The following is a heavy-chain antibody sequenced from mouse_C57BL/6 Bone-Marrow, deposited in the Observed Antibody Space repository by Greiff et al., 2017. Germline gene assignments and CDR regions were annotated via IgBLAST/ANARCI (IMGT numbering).Heavy chain of an antibody. D-gene: IGHD5-1-1*01. Sequence: VQRVESGAELARPGASVKLSCKASGYTFTSYGISWVKQRTGQGLEWIGEIYPRSGNTYYNEKFKGKATLTADKSSSTAYMELRSLTSEDSAVYFCARAGKYGGGWYFDVWGTGTTVTVSS. J-gene: IGHJ1*03. V-gene: IGHV1-81*01. CDR3: ARAGKYGGGWYFDV. CDR1: GYTFTSYG. CDR2: IYPRSGNT.